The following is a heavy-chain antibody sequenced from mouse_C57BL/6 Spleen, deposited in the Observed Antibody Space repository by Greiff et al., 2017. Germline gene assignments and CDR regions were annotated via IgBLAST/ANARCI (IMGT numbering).Heavy chain of an antibody. CDR3: ARNWGYGGYAMDY. CDR2: IWTGGGT. V-gene: IGHV2-9-1*01. Sequence: VQRVESGPGLVAPSQSLSITCTVSGFSLTSYAISWVRQPPGKGLEWLGVIWTGGGTNYNSALKSRLSISKDNSKSQVFLKMNSLQTDDTARYYCARNWGYGGYAMDYWGQGTSVTVSS. CDR1: GFSLTSYA. J-gene: IGHJ4*01. D-gene: IGHD1-1*02.